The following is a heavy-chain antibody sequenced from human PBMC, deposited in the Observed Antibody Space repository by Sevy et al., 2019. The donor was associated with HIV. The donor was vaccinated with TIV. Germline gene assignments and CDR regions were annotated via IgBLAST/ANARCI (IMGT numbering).Heavy chain of an antibody. CDR3: AKALVGATQFYYYYYGMDV. Sequence: GGSLRLSCAASGFTFDDYAMHWVRQAPGKGLEWVSGISWNSGSIGYADSVKGRFTISRDNAKNSLYLQMNSLRAEDTALYYCAKALVGATQFYYYYYGMDVWGQRTTVTVSS. CDR2: ISWNSGSI. D-gene: IGHD1-26*01. J-gene: IGHJ6*02. CDR1: GFTFDDYA. V-gene: IGHV3-9*01.